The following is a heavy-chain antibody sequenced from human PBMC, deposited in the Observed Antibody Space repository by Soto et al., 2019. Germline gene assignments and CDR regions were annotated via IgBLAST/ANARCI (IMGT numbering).Heavy chain of an antibody. D-gene: IGHD6-6*01. CDR3: ARDFGESTSSSSDY. Sequence: GGSLRLSCAASGFTFSSYSMNWVRQAPGKGLEWVSSISSSSSYIYYADSVKGRFTISRDNAKNSLYLQMNSLRAEDTAVYYCARDFGESTSSSSDYWGQGTLVTVSS. CDR2: ISSSSSYI. J-gene: IGHJ4*02. CDR1: GFTFSSYS. V-gene: IGHV3-21*01.